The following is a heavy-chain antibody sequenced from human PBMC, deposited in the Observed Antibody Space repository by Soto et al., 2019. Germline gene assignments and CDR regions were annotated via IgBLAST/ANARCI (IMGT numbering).Heavy chain of an antibody. D-gene: IGHD3-16*02. CDR2: IYYSGST. CDR3: ARLYGLDAFDI. Sequence: QVQLQESGPGLVKPSETLSLTCTVSGGSINSYYWSWIRQPPGKGLEWIGYIYYSGSTNYNPSLKSRVTISVDTSKNQFSLKLSSLTAADTAVYYCARLYGLDAFDIWGQGTMVTVSS. CDR1: GGSINSYY. V-gene: IGHV4-59*08. J-gene: IGHJ3*02.